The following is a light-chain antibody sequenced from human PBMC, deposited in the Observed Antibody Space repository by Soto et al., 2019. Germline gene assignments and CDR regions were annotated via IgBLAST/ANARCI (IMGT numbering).Light chain of an antibody. Sequence: DIQMTQSPSSLSASVGDRVTITCQASQDISNYLNWYQQKPGKAPKLLIYDASNLETGVPSRFSGSGSGTDFTFTISSLQPEDIATYYCHQYGSSPYTFGQGTKLEIK. CDR3: HQYGSSPYT. CDR1: QDISNY. V-gene: IGKV1-33*01. J-gene: IGKJ2*01. CDR2: DAS.